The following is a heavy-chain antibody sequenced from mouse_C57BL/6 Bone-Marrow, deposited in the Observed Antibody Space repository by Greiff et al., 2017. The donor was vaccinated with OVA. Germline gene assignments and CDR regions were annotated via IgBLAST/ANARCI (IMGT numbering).Heavy chain of an antibody. CDR1: GYTLTSYW. D-gene: IGHD1-1*01. J-gene: IGHJ2*01. CDR3: ARNGSIQYYFDY. Sequence: VQLQQPGAELVKPGASVKMSCKASGYTLTSYWITWVKQRPGQGLEWIGDIYPGSGSTNYNEKFKSKATLTVDTSSSTAYMQLSSLTSEDSAVYYCARNGSIQYYFDYWGQGTTLTVSS. CDR2: IYPGSGST. V-gene: IGHV1-55*01.